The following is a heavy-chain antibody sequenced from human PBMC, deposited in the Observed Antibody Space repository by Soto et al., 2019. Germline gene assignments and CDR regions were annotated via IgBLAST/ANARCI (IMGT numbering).Heavy chain of an antibody. D-gene: IGHD3-10*01. CDR1: GGSFSGYY. Sequence: SETLSLTCAVYGGSFSGYYWSWIRQPPGKGLEWIGEINHSGSTNYNPSLKSRVTISVDTSKNQFSLKLSSVTAADTAVYYCARGLRQLSGSGSYSEAHWFDPWGQGTLVPVSS. CDR3: ARGLRQLSGSGSYSEAHWFDP. V-gene: IGHV4-34*01. J-gene: IGHJ5*02. CDR2: INHSGST.